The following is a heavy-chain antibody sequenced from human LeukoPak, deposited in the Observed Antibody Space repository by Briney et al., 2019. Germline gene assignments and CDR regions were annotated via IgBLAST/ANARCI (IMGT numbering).Heavy chain of an antibody. J-gene: IGHJ4*02. D-gene: IGHD4-17*01. CDR3: ARGYNDYGDQYYFDY. V-gene: IGHV1-8*03. CDR2: MNPNIGNT. CDR1: GYTFTSYD. Sequence: ASVKVSCKASGYTFTSYDINWVRQATGQGLEWMGWMNPNIGNTSYAQKFQGRVTITRNTSISTAYMELSSLRSEDTAVYYCARGYNDYGDQYYFDYWGQGTLVTVSS.